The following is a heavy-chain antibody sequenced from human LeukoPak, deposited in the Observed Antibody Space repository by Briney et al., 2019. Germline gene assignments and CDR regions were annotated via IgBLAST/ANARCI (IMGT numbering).Heavy chain of an antibody. J-gene: IGHJ4*02. Sequence: SETLSITCTVSGGSISSYYWSWIRQPPGKGLEWIGRIYTSGSTNYNPSLKSRVTISVDTSKNQFSLKLSSVTAADTAVYYCARRVNPYYYDSSGLRAAFDYWGQGTLVTVSS. D-gene: IGHD3-22*01. V-gene: IGHV4-4*07. CDR3: ARRVNPYYYDSSGLRAAFDY. CDR2: IYTSGST. CDR1: GGSISSYY.